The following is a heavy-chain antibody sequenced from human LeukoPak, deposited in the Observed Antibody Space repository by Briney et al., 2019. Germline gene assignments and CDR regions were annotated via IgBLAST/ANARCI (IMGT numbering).Heavy chain of an antibody. D-gene: IGHD3-10*01. CDR3: ARAKTYYYGSGRYDAFDI. V-gene: IGHV1-46*01. Sequence: ASVKVSCKASGYTFTSYYMHWVRQAPGQGLEWMGIINPSGGTTSYTQKFQGRVTMTRDTSTSTAYMELSSLRSEDTAVYYCARAKTYYYGSGRYDAFDIWGQGTMVTVSS. J-gene: IGHJ3*02. CDR2: INPSGGTT. CDR1: GYTFTSYY.